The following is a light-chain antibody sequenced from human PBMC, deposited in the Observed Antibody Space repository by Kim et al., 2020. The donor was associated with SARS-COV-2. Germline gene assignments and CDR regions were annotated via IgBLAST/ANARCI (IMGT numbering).Light chain of an antibody. J-gene: IGKJ4*01. CDR2: GAS. Sequence: PGERATLARWASQCVISNYLAWYQQKLGQAPRLLIYGASSRATGIPDRFSGSGSGTEFTLTISRLEPEDFAVYYCQQYGSAPPLTFGGGTKVDIK. V-gene: IGKV3-20*01. CDR3: QQYGSAPPLT. CDR1: QCVISNY.